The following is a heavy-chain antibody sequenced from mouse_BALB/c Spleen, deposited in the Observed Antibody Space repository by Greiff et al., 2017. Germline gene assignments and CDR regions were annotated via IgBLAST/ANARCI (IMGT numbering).Heavy chain of an antibody. CDR1: GFTFSSYG. V-gene: IGHV5-6*01. CDR2: ISSGGSYT. D-gene: IGHD1-1*01. J-gene: IGHJ4*01. CDR3: ANYYGSSYDYYAMDY. Sequence: EVKVVESGGDLVKPGGSLKLSCAASGFTFSSYGMSWVRQTPDKRLEWVATISSGGSYTYYPDSVKGRFTISRDNAKNTLYLQMSSLKSEDTAMYYCANYYGSSYDYYAMDYWGQGTSVTVSS.